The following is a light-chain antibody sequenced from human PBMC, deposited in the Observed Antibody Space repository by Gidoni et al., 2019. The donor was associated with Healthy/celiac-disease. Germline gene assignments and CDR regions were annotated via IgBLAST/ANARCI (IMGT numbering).Light chain of an antibody. CDR3: SSYTSSSTLENWV. J-gene: IGLJ3*02. V-gene: IGLV2-14*01. Sequence: QSALTQPASVSGSPGQSITISCTGTSSDVGGYNYVSWYQQHPGKAPKLMIYEVSNRPSGVSNRLSGSKSGNTASLTISGLQAEDEADYYCSSYTSSSTLENWVFGGGTKLTVL. CDR1: SSDVGGYNY. CDR2: EVS.